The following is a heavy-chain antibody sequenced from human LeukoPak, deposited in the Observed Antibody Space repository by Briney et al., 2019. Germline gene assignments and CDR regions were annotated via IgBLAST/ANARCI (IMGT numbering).Heavy chain of an antibody. CDR1: GFTVTKYS. D-gene: IGHD3-10*01. Sequence: GGSLRLSCAASGFTVTKYSMNWVRQAPGKGLEWVSSISSTSFRHYADSVKGRFTISRDNAKNSLYLQMNSLGAEDTAVYYCARELLWFGGPGAFDIWGQRTMVTVSS. CDR3: ARELLWFGGPGAFDI. CDR2: ISSTSFR. V-gene: IGHV3-69-1*01. J-gene: IGHJ3*02.